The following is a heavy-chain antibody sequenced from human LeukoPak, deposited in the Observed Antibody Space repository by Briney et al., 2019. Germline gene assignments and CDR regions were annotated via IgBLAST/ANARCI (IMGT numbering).Heavy chain of an antibody. J-gene: IGHJ4*02. CDR2: INAGNGNT. V-gene: IGHV1-3*01. D-gene: IGHD5-24*01. CDR1: GYTFTSYA. Sequence: ASVKVSCKASGYTFTSYAMHWVRQAPGQRLEWMGWINAGNGNTKYSQKFQGRVTITRDTSASTAYMELSSLRSEDTAVYYCARVPRGYNPYYFDHWGQGTLVTVSS. CDR3: ARVPRGYNPYYFDH.